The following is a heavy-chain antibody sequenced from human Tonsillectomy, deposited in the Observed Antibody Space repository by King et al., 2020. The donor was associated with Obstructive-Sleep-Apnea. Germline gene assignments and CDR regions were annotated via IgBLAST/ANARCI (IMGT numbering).Heavy chain of an antibody. V-gene: IGHV4-30-4*07. J-gene: IGHJ5*02. CDR1: GGSISSGGYS. CDR2: IYYSGST. CDR3: ARVARLAASGTIGYNWFDP. D-gene: IGHD6-13*01. Sequence: VQLQESGPGLVKPSQTLSLTCAVSGGSISSGGYSWSWIRQPPGKGLEWIGYIYYSGSTYYNPSLKSRVTISADTTKNQFSLNLSPVTAADTAVYYCARVARLAASGTIGYNWFDPWGQGTLVTVSS.